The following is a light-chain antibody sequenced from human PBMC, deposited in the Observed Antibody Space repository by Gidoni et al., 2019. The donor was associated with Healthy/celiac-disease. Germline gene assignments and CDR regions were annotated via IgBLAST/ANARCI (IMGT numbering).Light chain of an antibody. Sequence: QSVLTQPPSASGTPGQRVTISCSGSSSNIGSTYVYWYQQLPGPAPKLLIYRNNQRPSGVPDRFSGSKSGTSASLAISGLRSEGEADYYCAAWDDSLSGVVFGGGTKLTVL. V-gene: IGLV1-47*01. CDR2: RNN. CDR3: AAWDDSLSGVV. J-gene: IGLJ2*01. CDR1: SSNIGSTY.